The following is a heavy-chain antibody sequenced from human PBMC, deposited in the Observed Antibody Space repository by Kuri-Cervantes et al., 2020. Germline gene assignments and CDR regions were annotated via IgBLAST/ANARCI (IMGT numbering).Heavy chain of an antibody. V-gene: IGHV3-74*01. J-gene: IGHJ4*02. D-gene: IGHD3-16*02. CDR2: INSDGNST. CDR1: GFTFSSYW. CDR3: ASLYVWGSYRIDY. Sequence: GESLKISCAASGFTFSSYWMHWVRQAPGKGLVWVSRINSDGNSTSYADSVKGRFTISRDNAKNTLYLQMNSLRAEDTAVYYCASLYVWGSYRIDYWGQGTLVTVSS.